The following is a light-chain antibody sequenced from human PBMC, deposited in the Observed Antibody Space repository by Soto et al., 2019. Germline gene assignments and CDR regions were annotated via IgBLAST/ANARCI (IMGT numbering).Light chain of an antibody. Sequence: EIVLTQSPGTLSLSPGERATLSWLASQSVSSSYLAWYQQKPGQAPRLLIYGASTRPTGIPDRFSGSGSGTEFSLTISSLQSEDFAVYYCQQYDSWPLTFGGGTKVDIK. V-gene: IGKV3-20*01. J-gene: IGKJ4*01. CDR2: GAS. CDR1: QSVSSSY. CDR3: QQYDSWPLT.